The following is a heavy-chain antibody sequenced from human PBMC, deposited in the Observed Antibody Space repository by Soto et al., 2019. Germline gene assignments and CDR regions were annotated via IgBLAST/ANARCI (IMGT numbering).Heavy chain of an antibody. CDR1: GFTFYNHG. J-gene: IGHJ6*03. D-gene: IGHD3-10*01. V-gene: IGHV3-9*01. Sequence: EVQLVESGGGLVQPGRSLRLSCVASGFTFYNHGMHWVRQAPGRGPEWVSGITWSSDSMGYADSVKGRFTISRDNAKNSLYLQMNSLRPEDTALYYCAKEDSGFSGYMDVWGKGTTVTVSS. CDR3: AKEDSGFSGYMDV. CDR2: ITWSSDSM.